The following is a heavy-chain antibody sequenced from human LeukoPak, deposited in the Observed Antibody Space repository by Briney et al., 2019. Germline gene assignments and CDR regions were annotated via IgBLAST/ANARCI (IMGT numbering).Heavy chain of an antibody. CDR2: VYHSGST. J-gene: IGHJ4*02. V-gene: IGHV4-38-2*02. D-gene: IGHD3-9*01. CDR1: AYSISRGYY. Sequence: PSETLSLTCTVSAYSISRGYYWGWIRQPPGKRLEWIANVYHSGSTYYNPSLKSRVTMSVDTSKNQFSLRLNSVTAADTALYYCARVLGPTGYYEYWGQGILVSVST. CDR3: ARVLGPTGYYEY.